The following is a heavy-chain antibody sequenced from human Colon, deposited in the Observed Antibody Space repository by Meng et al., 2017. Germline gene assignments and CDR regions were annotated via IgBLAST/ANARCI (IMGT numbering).Heavy chain of an antibody. CDR3: GRDQGRELINH. CDR1: GDSISSDIW. V-gene: IGHV4-4*02. J-gene: IGHJ4*02. CDR2: VYHRGDT. Sequence: QGQLRASGPGLVKPSGTLSLTCTVSGDSISSDIWWSWVRQPPGKGLEWIGEVYHRGDTNYNPSLKSRVDISVDKSKNQFYLSLFSVTAADTAVYYCGRDQGRELINHWGQGTLVTVSS. D-gene: IGHD1-7*01.